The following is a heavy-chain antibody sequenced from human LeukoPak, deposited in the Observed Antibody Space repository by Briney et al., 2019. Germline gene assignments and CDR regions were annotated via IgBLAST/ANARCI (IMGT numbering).Heavy chain of an antibody. CDR3: ARDPNGDYIGAFEI. CDR2: IGDGGRTT. J-gene: IGHJ3*02. D-gene: IGHD4-17*01. V-gene: IGHV3-23*01. Sequence: GGSLRLSCAASGFTFSSYAMSWVRQAPGKGLELVSAIGDGGRTTVYADSVKGRFTISRDNSKNTLYLQMSSLRAEDTAVYYCARDPNGDYIGAFEIWGQGTLVTVSS. CDR1: GFTFSSYA.